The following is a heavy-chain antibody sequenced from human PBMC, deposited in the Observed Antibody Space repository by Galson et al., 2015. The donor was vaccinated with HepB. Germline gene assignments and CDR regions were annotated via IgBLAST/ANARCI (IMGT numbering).Heavy chain of an antibody. CDR3: AKDLEPLGGIYYFHSMDV. Sequence: SLRLSCAVSGFTFSRYGMHWVRQAPGKGLEWVAVMSYDGSREYYADSVKGRFTISRDNSKNTLYLQMNSLRADDSAVYYCAKDLEPLGGIYYFHSMDVWGQGTTVTVSS. CDR1: GFTFSRYG. D-gene: IGHD1-14*01. CDR2: MSYDGSRE. J-gene: IGHJ6*02. V-gene: IGHV3-30*18.